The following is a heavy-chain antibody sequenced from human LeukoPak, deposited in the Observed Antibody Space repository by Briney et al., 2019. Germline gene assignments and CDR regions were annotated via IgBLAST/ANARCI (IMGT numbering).Heavy chain of an antibody. V-gene: IGHV1-69*04. Sequence: SVKVSCKASGGTFSSYAISWVRQAPGQGLEWMGRIIPILGIANYAQKLQGRVTMTTDTSTSTAYMELRSLRSDDTAVYYCARKGLANAFDIWGQGTMVTVSS. CDR2: IIPILGIA. CDR1: GGTFSSYA. J-gene: IGHJ3*02. CDR3: ARKGLANAFDI. D-gene: IGHD6-19*01.